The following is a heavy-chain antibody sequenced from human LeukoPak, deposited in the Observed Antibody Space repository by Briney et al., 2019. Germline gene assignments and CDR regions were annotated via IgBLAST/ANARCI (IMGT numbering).Heavy chain of an antibody. Sequence: SETLSLTCNVSGGSITSHFWTWIRQPPGRGLEWIGYINDSGKTDYTPSLNSRVTMSIDTSKNQFSLKLTPVTAADTAVYYCAGAYSYYYYYLDVWGRGTTVTVSS. CDR2: INDSGKT. CDR3: AGAYSYYYYYLDV. J-gene: IGHJ6*03. CDR1: GGSITSHF. D-gene: IGHD2-15*01. V-gene: IGHV4-59*03.